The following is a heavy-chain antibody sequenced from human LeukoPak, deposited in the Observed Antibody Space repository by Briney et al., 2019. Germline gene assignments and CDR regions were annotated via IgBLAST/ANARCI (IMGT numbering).Heavy chain of an antibody. J-gene: IGHJ5*02. CDR2: VYYSGGT. D-gene: IGHD6-13*01. CDR3: ARGRWGWQQGIDP. Sequence: SETLSLTCTVSGGSISSSGYFWGWIRQPPGKGLEWIGSVYYSGGTYYNPSLKSRVTISIDTSKSQFSLKLSSVTAADTAVYYCARGRWGWQQGIDPWGQGTLVTVSS. V-gene: IGHV4-39*01. CDR1: GGSISSSGYF.